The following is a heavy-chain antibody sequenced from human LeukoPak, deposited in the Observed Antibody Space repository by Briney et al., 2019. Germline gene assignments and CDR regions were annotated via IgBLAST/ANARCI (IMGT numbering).Heavy chain of an antibody. CDR1: GGSISSYY. Sequence: SETLSLTCTVSGGSISSYYCSWIRQPPGKGLEWIGYIYYSGSTNYNPSLKSRVTISVDTSKNQFSLKLSSVTAADTAVYYCASLAYYASIFQHWGQGTLVTVSS. J-gene: IGHJ1*01. CDR3: ASLAYYASIFQH. D-gene: IGHD2/OR15-2a*01. V-gene: IGHV4-59*01. CDR2: IYYSGST.